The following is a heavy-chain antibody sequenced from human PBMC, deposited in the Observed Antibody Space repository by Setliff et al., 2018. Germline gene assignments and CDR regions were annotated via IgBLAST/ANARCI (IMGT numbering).Heavy chain of an antibody. CDR2: ISAYNGYT. D-gene: IGHD2-2*01. Sequence: ASVKVSCKASGYTFTTYGISWVRQAPGQGLEWMGWISAYNGYTNYAQKLQGRVTMTTDTSTSTAYMELRSLRCEDTAVYYCARDGFEIVVVPAAIYYYYYMDVWGKGTTVTVSS. CDR1: GYTFTTYG. V-gene: IGHV1-18*01. J-gene: IGHJ6*03. CDR3: ARDGFEIVVVPAAIYYYYYMDV.